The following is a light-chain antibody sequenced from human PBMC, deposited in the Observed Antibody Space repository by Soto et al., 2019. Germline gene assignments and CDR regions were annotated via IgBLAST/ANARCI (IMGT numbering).Light chain of an antibody. V-gene: IGKV3-20*01. J-gene: IGKJ5*01. CDR3: QQYGSSAIT. CDR1: QSVSIL. CDR2: DAS. Sequence: IVMSQSPATLSVSPGERATVSCRASQSVSILLAWYQQKPGQAPRLLIYDASTRATGIPDRFSGSGSGTDFTLTISGLEPEDFAVYYCQQYGSSAITFGQGTRLEIK.